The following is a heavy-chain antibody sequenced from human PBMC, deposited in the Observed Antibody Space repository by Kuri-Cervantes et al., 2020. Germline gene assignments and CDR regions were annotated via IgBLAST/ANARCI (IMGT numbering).Heavy chain of an antibody. V-gene: IGHV4-39*07. CDR1: GGSISSSSYY. Sequence: SETLSLTCTVSGGSISSSSYYWGWIRQPPGKGLEWIGSIYYSGSTYYNPSLKSRVTISVDTSKNQFSLKLSSVTAADTAVYYCWVAGGFRTFDYWGQGTLVTVSS. CDR3: WVAGGFRTFDY. D-gene: IGHD6-19*01. CDR2: IYYSGST. J-gene: IGHJ4*02.